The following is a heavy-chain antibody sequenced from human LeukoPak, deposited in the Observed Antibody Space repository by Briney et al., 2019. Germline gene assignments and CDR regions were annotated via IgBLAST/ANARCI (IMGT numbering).Heavy chain of an antibody. Sequence: GESLKISCKGSGYSFTNYWIGWVRQMPGKGLEWMGIIYPGDSDTRYSPSFQGQVTISADKSVSTAYLQWSSLTASDTAVYYCARHRSGSYHSTLDYWGQGTLVTVSS. CDR2: IYPGDSDT. J-gene: IGHJ4*02. CDR1: GYSFTNYW. CDR3: ARHRSGSYHSTLDY. V-gene: IGHV5-51*01. D-gene: IGHD1-26*01.